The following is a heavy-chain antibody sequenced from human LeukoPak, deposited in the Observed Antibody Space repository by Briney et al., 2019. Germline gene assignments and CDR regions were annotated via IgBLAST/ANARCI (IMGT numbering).Heavy chain of an antibody. CDR3: ARWGISGYLYWYFDL. CDR2: IHSDGNT. J-gene: IGHJ2*01. Sequence: PGGSLRLSCAASGFTFSSYSMNWVRQAPGKGLEWVSVIHSDGNTYYADSVKGRFTISRDNSKNTLYLQMNSLRAEDTAVYFCARWGISGYLYWYFDLWGRGTLVTVSS. CDR1: GFTFSSYS. D-gene: IGHD3-22*01. V-gene: IGHV3-53*01.